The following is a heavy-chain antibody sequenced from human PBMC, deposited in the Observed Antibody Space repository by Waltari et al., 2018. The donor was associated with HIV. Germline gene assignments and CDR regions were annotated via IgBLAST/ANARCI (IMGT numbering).Heavy chain of an antibody. Sequence: VQLVESGGGVVQPGRFLRRCCGALGFNFGSYGMHWVRQAPGKGLEWVAVISYDGSNKFYTDSVKGRFTISRDNSKNTLYLQMNSLRAEDTAVYYCAKTGYGDYGRDDWGQGTLVTVSS. CDR2: ISYDGSNK. CDR1: GFNFGSYG. V-gene: IGHV3-30*18. CDR3: AKTGYGDYGRDD. D-gene: IGHD4-17*01. J-gene: IGHJ4*02.